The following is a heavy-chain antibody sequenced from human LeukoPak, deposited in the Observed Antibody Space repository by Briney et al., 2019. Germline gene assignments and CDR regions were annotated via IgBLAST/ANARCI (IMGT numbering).Heavy chain of an antibody. V-gene: IGHV1-69*06. CDR3: ARDRFWTTVTPFDAFDI. Sequence: SVKVSCKASGGTFSSYAISWVRQAPGQGLEWMGGIIPIFGTANYAQKFQGRVTITADKSTSTAYMELSSLRSEDMAVYYCARDRFWTTVTPFDAFDIWGQGTMVTVSS. CDR1: GGTFSSYA. D-gene: IGHD4-17*01. J-gene: IGHJ3*02. CDR2: IIPIFGTA.